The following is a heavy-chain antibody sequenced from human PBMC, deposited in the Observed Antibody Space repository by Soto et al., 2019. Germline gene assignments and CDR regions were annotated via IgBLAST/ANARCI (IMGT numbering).Heavy chain of an antibody. J-gene: IGHJ5*02. CDR3: AKGVRTWWDVKLYNWFDP. CDR2: ISGSGGNT. D-gene: IGHD2-15*01. CDR1: GFTFSSYA. V-gene: IGHV3-23*01. Sequence: EVQLLESGGGLVQPGGSLRLSCAASGFTFSSYAMNWVRQAPGKGLEWVSSISGSGGNTYYADSVKGRFTISRDNSENTLYRQRNSLRADDTAVYYWAKGVRTWWDVKLYNWFDPWGQGTLVTVSS.